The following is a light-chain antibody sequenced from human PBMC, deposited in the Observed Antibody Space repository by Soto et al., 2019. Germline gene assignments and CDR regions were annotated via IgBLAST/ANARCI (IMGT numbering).Light chain of an antibody. Sequence: QSVLTQPPSASGTPGQRVTISCSGSYSNFGSNIVNWYQHFPGTAPTLLIYNNNKRPSGVPDRFSASKSGTSVSLAISWLQSEDEAIYYCASWDASLNDVLFGGGTKLTVL. CDR3: ASWDASLNDVL. CDR1: YSNFGSNI. J-gene: IGLJ2*01. V-gene: IGLV1-44*01. CDR2: NNN.